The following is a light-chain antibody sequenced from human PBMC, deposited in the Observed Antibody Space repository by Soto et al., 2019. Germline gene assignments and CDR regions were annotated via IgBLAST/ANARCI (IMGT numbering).Light chain of an antibody. Sequence: EVVLTQSPGTLSLSPGERATLSCRASQSVSNNYLAWYQQKPGQAPRHLIFGSSDRATGIPDTFSSSGSGTDFTLTISRLEPEDFAVYYCQQYGSSPPYTFGQGTKLEIK. CDR1: QSVSNNY. CDR2: GSS. CDR3: QQYGSSPPYT. V-gene: IGKV3-20*01. J-gene: IGKJ2*01.